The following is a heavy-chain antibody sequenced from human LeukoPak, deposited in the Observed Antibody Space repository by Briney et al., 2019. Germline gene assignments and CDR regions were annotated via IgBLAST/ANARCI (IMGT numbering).Heavy chain of an antibody. CDR1: GFSFSDYA. J-gene: IGHJ4*02. CDR2: IRYDGSNK. D-gene: IGHD1-1*01. V-gene: IGHV3-30*02. Sequence: PGGSLRLSCAASGFSFSDYAIYWVRQTPGKGLERVAFIRYDGSNKIYADSVKGRFTISRDNSYNTVYLQMTGLRAEDTAVYYCAKDGESGIQYTQGYFDYWGQGTLVTVSS. CDR3: AKDGESGIQYTQGYFDY.